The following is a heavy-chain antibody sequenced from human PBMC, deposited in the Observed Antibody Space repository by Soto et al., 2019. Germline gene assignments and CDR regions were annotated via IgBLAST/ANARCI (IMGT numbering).Heavy chain of an antibody. D-gene: IGHD3-10*01. Sequence: GESLKISCKGSGYSFTSYWIGWVRQMPGKGLEWMVIIYPGDSDTRYSPSFEGQVTISADNSISTAYLQWSSLKASDTAMYYCARQELTHGWFDPWGQGTLVTVSS. CDR3: ARQELTHGWFDP. CDR1: GYSFTSYW. V-gene: IGHV5-51*01. J-gene: IGHJ5*02. CDR2: IYPGDSDT.